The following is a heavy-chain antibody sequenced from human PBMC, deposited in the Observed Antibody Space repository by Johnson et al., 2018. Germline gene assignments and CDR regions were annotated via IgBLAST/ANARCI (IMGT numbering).Heavy chain of an antibody. Sequence: EVELVESGGGLVQPGGSLRPSCEASGFTFSTSWMSWARQAPGTGLESVATLKHGGSETYDVDSAKGRFPIYRDDARNALFLPMNSLRAEYTAVYYCTRPGPRWGFDIWGQGTRVTVSP. CDR3: TRPGPRWGFDI. V-gene: IGHV3-7*01. D-gene: IGHD1-26*01. CDR2: LKHGGSET. J-gene: IGHJ3*02. CDR1: GFTFSTSW.